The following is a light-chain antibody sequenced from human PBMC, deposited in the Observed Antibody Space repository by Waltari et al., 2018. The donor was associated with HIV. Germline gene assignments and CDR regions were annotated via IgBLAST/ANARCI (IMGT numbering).Light chain of an antibody. J-gene: IGKJ1*01. Sequence: EIVLTQSPGTLSLSPGERATLSCRASQSVSSSYLAWYQQKPGQAPRLHIYGAASRATGIPDRFSGSGSGTDFTLTNSRLGPEDFAVYYCQQYGSSTWTFGQGTKVEIK. V-gene: IGKV3-20*01. CDR2: GAA. CDR1: QSVSSSY. CDR3: QQYGSSTWT.